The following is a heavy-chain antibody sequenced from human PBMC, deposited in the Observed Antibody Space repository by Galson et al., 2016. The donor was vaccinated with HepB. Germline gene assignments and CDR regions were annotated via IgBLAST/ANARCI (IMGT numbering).Heavy chain of an antibody. D-gene: IGHD2-15*01. CDR2: IYYLGNT. V-gene: IGHV4-39*02. CDR1: DDSFSSSSYY. Sequence: SETLSLTCSVSDDSFSSSSYYWGWIRQPPGKGLVWIGNIYYLGNTNYNPSLKGRVTISVDTSNNHFSLNLASVTAADTAQYFCARRRPRDIGGGFDIWGQGTLVTVSS. CDR3: ARRRPRDIGGGFDI. J-gene: IGHJ3*02.